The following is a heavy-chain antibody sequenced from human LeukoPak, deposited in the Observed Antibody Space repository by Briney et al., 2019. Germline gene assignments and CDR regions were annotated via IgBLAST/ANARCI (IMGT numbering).Heavy chain of an antibody. CDR3: ARVRVDCSSGSCYGRWTFDI. CDR1: GFTFSNYD. CDR2: LGTTGDT. V-gene: IGHV3-13*01. J-gene: IGHJ3*02. Sequence: PGGSLRLSCAASGFTFSNYDMHWVRQVIGKGLEGVSALGTTGDTYYADSAKGRFTISRENAKNSFFLQMNGLKVGDTAVYYCARVRVDCSSGSCYGRWTFDIWGQGTMVTVSA. D-gene: IGHD2-15*01.